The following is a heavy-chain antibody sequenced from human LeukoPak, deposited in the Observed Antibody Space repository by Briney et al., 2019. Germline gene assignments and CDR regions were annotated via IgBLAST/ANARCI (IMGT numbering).Heavy chain of an antibody. CDR2: ISGSGDRT. J-gene: IGHJ4*02. D-gene: IGHD6-6*01. CDR1: GFTFSSYT. CDR3: AKDAGSAARPTYFDC. V-gene: IGHV3-23*01. Sequence: PGGSLRLSCAASGFTFSSYTMNWVRQAPGKGLERVSAISGSGDRTFYADSVKGRFTISRDNSKNTLYLQMNSLRAEDTAVYYCAKDAGSAARPTYFDCWGQGALVTVSS.